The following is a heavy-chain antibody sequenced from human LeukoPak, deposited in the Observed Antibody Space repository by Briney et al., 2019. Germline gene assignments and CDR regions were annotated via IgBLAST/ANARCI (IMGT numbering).Heavy chain of an antibody. Sequence: ASVKVSCKASGYIFTGYYMHWVRQAPGQGLDWMGWINPNSGGTNYAQKFQGRVTMTRDTSNSTAYMELSRLRSEDTAVYYCARGGDGDRRDFDYWGQGTPVTVSS. D-gene: IGHD5-24*01. J-gene: IGHJ4*02. V-gene: IGHV1-2*02. CDR3: ARGGDGDRRDFDY. CDR1: GYIFTGYY. CDR2: INPNSGGT.